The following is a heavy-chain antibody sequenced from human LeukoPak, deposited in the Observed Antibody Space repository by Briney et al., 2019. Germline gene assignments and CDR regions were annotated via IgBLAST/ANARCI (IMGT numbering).Heavy chain of an antibody. CDR1: GFTFSSYA. J-gene: IGHJ3*02. CDR3: AKDPRYCTRTSCWTDAFDI. Sequence: GGSLRLSCAASGFTFSSYAMHWVRQAPGKGLEWVSGISGSGDSTDYADSVNGRFTISRDNSKNTLYLQMNSLRAEDTAIFYCAKDPRYCTRTSCWTDAFDIWGQGTMVTVSS. CDR2: ISGSGDST. D-gene: IGHD2-2*01. V-gene: IGHV3-23*01.